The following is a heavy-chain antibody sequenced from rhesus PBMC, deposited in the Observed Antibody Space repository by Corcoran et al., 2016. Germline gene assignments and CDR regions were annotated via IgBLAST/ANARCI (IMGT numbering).Heavy chain of an antibody. Sequence: QVQLQESGPGLVKPSETLSLTCAVSGGSISGYHWNVNRQPPGQGLEWMGYIGWSSGSTKYNHSLKSRVTIATDTSKNQFSLKLSSVTAADTAVYYCARSSVAAATGGNYWGQGVLVTVSS. D-gene: IGHD6-43*01. V-gene: IGHV4-165*02. CDR1: GGSISGYH. J-gene: IGHJ4*01. CDR3: ARSSVAAATGGNY. CDR2: IGWSSGST.